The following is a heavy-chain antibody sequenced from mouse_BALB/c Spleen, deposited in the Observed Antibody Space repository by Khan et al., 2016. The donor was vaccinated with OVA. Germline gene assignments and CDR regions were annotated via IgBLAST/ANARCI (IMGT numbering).Heavy chain of an antibody. J-gene: IGHJ2*01. CDR1: GYTFTTYW. CDR3: TRDRIDY. V-gene: IGHV1-7*01. CDR2: INPTSGYT. Sequence: QVQLKQSGAELAKPGASVKMSCKASGYTFTTYWMHLVKQRPGQGLEWIGYINPTSGYTDYNEKFTDRATLSADKSSSTAYMQLSRLTSEDSAVYYCTRDRIDYWGQGTTLTVSS.